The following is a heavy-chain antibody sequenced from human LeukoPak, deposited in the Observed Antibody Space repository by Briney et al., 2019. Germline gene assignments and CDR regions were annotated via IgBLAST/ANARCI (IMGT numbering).Heavy chain of an antibody. D-gene: IGHD3-16*01. Sequence: SETLSLSCTVSGVSLSSSSSYWGWIRQPPGKGLEWIGSIYYSGSTYYNPSLKSRVTISVDTSKNQFSLKLSSVTAADTAVYYCAPFLLRGAYFDYWGQGTLVTVSS. CDR3: APFLLRGAYFDY. CDR2: IYYSGST. J-gene: IGHJ4*02. CDR1: GVSLSSSSSY. V-gene: IGHV4-39*01.